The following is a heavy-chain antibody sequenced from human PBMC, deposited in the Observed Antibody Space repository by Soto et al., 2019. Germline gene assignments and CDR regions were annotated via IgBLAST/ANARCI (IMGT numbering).Heavy chain of an antibody. Sequence: GASVKVSCKASGYTFTSYYMHWVRQAPGQGLEWMGIINPSGGSTSYAQKFQGRVTMTRDTSTSTVYMELSSLRSEDTAVYYCARDFQEDIVVVPAALGFDIWGQGTMVTVSS. J-gene: IGHJ3*02. CDR1: GYTFTSYY. CDR3: ARDFQEDIVVVPAALGFDI. V-gene: IGHV1-46*03. D-gene: IGHD2-2*01. CDR2: INPSGGST.